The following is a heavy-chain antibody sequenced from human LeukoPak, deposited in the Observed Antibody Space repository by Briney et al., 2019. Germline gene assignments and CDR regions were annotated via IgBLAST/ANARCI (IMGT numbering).Heavy chain of an antibody. D-gene: IGHD3-22*01. CDR3: ARQGQWLVKE. V-gene: IGHV4-34*01. CDR1: GGSFSGYY. Sequence: SETLSLTCAVYGGSFSGYYWSWIRQPPGKGLEWIGEINHSGSTNYNPSLKSRVTISVDTSKNQFSLKLSSVTAADTAVYYCARQGQWLVKEWGQVTLVTVFS. J-gene: IGHJ4*02. CDR2: INHSGST.